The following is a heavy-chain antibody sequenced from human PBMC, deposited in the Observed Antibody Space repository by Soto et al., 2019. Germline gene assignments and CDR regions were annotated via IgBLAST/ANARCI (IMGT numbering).Heavy chain of an antibody. CDR2: IIPRFGTA. V-gene: IGHV1-69*13. Sequence: SVQVSVRSSRGTFSNYAISWVRQAPGKGLEWMGGIIPRFGTANYAQRCQSRGTITADESTSTAYMELSSLNSKDTAVYYSARDTTPPGTIFGVVTPWTYYYGMDVWGQGTAVTVSS. D-gene: IGHD3-3*01. J-gene: IGHJ6*02. CDR3: ARDTTPPGTIFGVVTPWTYYYGMDV. CDR1: RGTFSNYA.